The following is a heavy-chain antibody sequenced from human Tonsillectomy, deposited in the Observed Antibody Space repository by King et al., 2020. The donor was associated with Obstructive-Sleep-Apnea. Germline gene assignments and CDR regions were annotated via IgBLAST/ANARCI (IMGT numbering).Heavy chain of an antibody. J-gene: IGHJ6*02. D-gene: IGHD3-10*01. CDR1: GFTFSSYA. V-gene: IGHV3-23*04. CDR3: AKVSSYYSHPYYYYYGMDV. CDR2: ISGSGGST. Sequence: VQLVQSGGGLVQPGGSLRLSCAASGFTFSSYAMSWVRQAPGKGLEWVSAISGSGGSTYYADSVKGRFTISRDNSKKTLYLQMNSLRAEDTAVYYCAKVSSYYSHPYYYYYGMDVWGQGTTVTVSS.